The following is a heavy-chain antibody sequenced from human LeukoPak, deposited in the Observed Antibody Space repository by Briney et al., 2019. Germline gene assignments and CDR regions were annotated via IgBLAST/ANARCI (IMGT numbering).Heavy chain of an antibody. V-gene: IGHV3-64*02. CDR1: GFTFSDYT. CDR3: ARVKMGATVSDYYYYYMDV. CDR2: ITSNGAYT. Sequence: PGGSLRLSCAASGFTFSDYTIHWVRQAPGKRLQSVSAITSNGAYTHYADSVKGRFTISRDNSRNAVFLQMGGLRIEDMVVYYCARVKMGATVSDYYYYYMDVWGKGTTVTVSS. J-gene: IGHJ6*03. D-gene: IGHD1-26*01.